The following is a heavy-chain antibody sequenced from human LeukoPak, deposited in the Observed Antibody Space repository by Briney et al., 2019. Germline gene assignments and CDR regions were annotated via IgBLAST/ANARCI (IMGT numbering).Heavy chain of an antibody. J-gene: IGHJ4*02. V-gene: IGHV4-34*01. Sequence: SETLSLTCAVYGGSFSGYYWSWTRQPPGKGLEWIGEINHSGSTNYNPSLKCRVTISVDTSKNQFSLKLSSVTAADTAVYYCARSAHYGGNSYYFDYWGQGTLVTVSS. CDR1: GGSFSGYY. CDR2: INHSGST. D-gene: IGHD4-17*01. CDR3: ARSAHYGGNSYYFDY.